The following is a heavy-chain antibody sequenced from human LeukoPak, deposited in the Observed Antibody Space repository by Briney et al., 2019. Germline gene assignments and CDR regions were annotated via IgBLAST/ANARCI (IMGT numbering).Heavy chain of an antibody. Sequence: GGSLRLSCAAFGFTFDDYAMHWVRQAPGKGLEWVSGISWNSGSIGYADSVKGRFTISRDNAKNSLYLQMNSLRAEDTALYYCAKDIYYVSSGYFDYWGQGTLVTVSS. D-gene: IGHD3-22*01. CDR2: ISWNSGSI. J-gene: IGHJ4*02. CDR3: AKDIYYVSSGYFDY. CDR1: GFTFDDYA. V-gene: IGHV3-9*01.